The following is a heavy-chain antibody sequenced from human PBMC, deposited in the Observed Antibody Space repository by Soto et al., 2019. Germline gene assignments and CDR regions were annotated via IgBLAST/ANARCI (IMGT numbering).Heavy chain of an antibody. J-gene: IGHJ4*02. CDR1: GGSISSYY. CDR2: IYYSGST. V-gene: IGHV4-59*01. D-gene: IGHD3-16*01. Sequence: SGTLSLTCTVSGGSISSYYWSWIRQPPGKGLEWIGYIYYSGSTNYNPSLKSRVTISVDTSKNQFSLKLSSVTAADTAVYYCARFGEDGDYFDYWGQGTLVTVSS. CDR3: ARFGEDGDYFDY.